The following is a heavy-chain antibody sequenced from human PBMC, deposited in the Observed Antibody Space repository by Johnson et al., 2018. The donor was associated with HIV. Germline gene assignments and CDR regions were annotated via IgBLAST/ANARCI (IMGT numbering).Heavy chain of an antibody. CDR3: ARDPPGATGIPVAEDAFDI. D-gene: IGHD6-19*01. CDR1: GFTFSSYG. Sequence: QVQLVESGGGVVQPGGSLRPSCAASGFTFSSYGMHWVRQAPGKGLEWLAFISYDGSNIYYEDSVKGRLTISRDNSTTTLYLQMNSLKAENTAFYYSARDPPGATGIPVAEDAFDIWGQGTMVTVSS. J-gene: IGHJ3*02. CDR2: ISYDGSNI. V-gene: IGHV3-30*19.